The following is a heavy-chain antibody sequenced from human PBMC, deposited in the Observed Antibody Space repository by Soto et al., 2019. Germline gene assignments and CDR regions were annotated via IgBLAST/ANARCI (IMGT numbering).Heavy chain of an antibody. CDR2: INHSGIT. V-gene: IGHV4-34*01. D-gene: IGHD1-1*01. CDR3: VRGPYNYNSRYFDY. CDR1: GGSLSGYF. J-gene: IGHJ4*02. Sequence: ASETLSLTCTVSGGSLSGYFWTWIRQPPGKGLEWLAEINHSGITNYNPSVESRVSMSVDTSKNQFSLRLYSVTAADTAVYYCVRGPYNYNSRYFDYWGQGTLVTVSS.